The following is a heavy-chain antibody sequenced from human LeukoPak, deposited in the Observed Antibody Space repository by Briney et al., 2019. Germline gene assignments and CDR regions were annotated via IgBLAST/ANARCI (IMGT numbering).Heavy chain of an antibody. V-gene: IGHV1-69*05. J-gene: IGHJ4*02. Sequence: ASVKVSCKASGGTFSSYAISWVRQAPGQGREWMGRIIPIFGTANYAQKFQGRVTITTDESTSTAYMELSSLRSEDTAVYYCARYYYGSGSSPWYWGQGTLVTVSS. CDR2: IIPIFGTA. D-gene: IGHD3-10*01. CDR1: GGTFSSYA. CDR3: ARYYYGSGSSPWY.